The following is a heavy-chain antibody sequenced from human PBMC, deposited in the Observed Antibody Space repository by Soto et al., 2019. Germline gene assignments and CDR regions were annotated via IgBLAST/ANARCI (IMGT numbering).Heavy chain of an antibody. CDR2: ISTDKGKT. D-gene: IGHD6-25*01. Sequence: QVQLVQSGPEVKKPGASVKVSCKTSGYTFTSFGISWVRQAPGQGLAWMGWISTDKGKTNYAQKFQGRVTMTTVTSPGPAVMELRSRRSDDTAVYYRASRSAAFDYWGQGTLVTVSS. J-gene: IGHJ4*02. CDR1: GYTFTSFG. CDR3: ASRSAAFDY. V-gene: IGHV1-18*01.